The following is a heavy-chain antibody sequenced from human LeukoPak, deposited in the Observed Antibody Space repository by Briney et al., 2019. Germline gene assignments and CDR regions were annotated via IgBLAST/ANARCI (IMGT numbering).Heavy chain of an antibody. Sequence: SETLSLTCTVSAGSISLYNTYYWNWIRQSPGKGLEWIGRIYSSGTITYNPSLQSRVTMSVDTSKNEFSLKMSSVTAADTAVYYCTRDSGTTGEVKFDPWGQGTLVAVSS. D-gene: IGHD3-10*01. CDR3: TRDSGTTGEVKFDP. J-gene: IGHJ5*02. CDR1: AGSISLYNTYY. V-gene: IGHV4-4*07. CDR2: IYSSGTI.